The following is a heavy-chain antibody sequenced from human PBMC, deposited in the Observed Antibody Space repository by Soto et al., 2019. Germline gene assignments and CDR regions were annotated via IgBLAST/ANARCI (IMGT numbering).Heavy chain of an antibody. Sequence: ASVKVSCMASGYTFTSYGISWVRQAPGQELEWMGWNSAYNGNTNYAQKLQGRVTMTTDTSTSTAYMEMRSLRTDDKAIKYCPRWGHYYDSSGYSGWFAPWGQGTLVTVPQ. CDR1: GYTFTSYG. J-gene: IGHJ5*02. D-gene: IGHD3-22*01. V-gene: IGHV1-18*01. CDR3: PRWGHYYDSSGYSGWFAP. CDR2: NSAYNGNT.